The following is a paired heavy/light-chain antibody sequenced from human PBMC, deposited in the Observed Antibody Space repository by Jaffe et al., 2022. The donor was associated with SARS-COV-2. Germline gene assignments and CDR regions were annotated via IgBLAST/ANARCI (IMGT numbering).Heavy chain of an antibody. J-gene: IGHJ4*02. D-gene: IGHD3-22*01. CDR2: ISGSGGST. V-gene: IGHV3-23*01. CDR3: AKDLRPTVTRYYYDSSGVDY. Sequence: EVQLLESGGGLVQPGGSLRLSCAASGFTFSSYAMSWVRQAPGKGLEWVSAISGSGGSTYYADSVKGRFTISRDNSKNTLYLQMNSLRAEDTAVYYCAKDLRPTVTRYYYDSSGVDYWGQGTLVTVSS. CDR1: GFTFSSYA.
Light chain of an antibody. CDR2: AAS. Sequence: DIQLTQSPSFLSASVGDRVTITCRASQGISSYLAWYQQKPGKAPKLLIYAASTLQSGVPSRFSGSGSGTEFTLTISSLQPEDFATYYCQQLNSYPHTFGGGTKVEIK. CDR3: QQLNSYPHT. J-gene: IGKJ4*01. V-gene: IGKV1-9*01. CDR1: QGISSY.